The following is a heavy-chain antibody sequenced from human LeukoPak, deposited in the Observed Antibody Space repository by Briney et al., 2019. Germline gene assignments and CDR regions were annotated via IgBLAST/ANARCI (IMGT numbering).Heavy chain of an antibody. Sequence: GGSLRLSCAVSGFTFSNYAMSWVRQAPGKGLEWVSAIGGSGGSTYYADSVKGRFTISRDNSKNTLYLQMNSLRAEDTAVYYCARGGEGDYGAKRDAFDIWGQGTMVTVSS. CDR3: ARGGEGDYGAKRDAFDI. J-gene: IGHJ3*02. CDR1: GFTFSNYA. D-gene: IGHD4-17*01. V-gene: IGHV3-23*01. CDR2: IGGSGGST.